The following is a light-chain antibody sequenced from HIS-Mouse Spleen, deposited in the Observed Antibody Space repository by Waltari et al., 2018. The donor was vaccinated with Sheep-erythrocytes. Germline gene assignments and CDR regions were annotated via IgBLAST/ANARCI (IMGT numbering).Light chain of an antibody. J-gene: IGLJ3*02. CDR1: SSAVGGYNY. CDR3: SSYAGSNNWV. CDR2: EVS. Sequence: QSALTQPPSASGSPGQSVPISCTGTSSAVGGYNYVSRYQPHPGKAPKLMIYEVSKRPSGVPDRFSGSKSGNTASLTVSGLQAEDEADYYCSSYAGSNNWVFGGGTKLTVL. V-gene: IGLV2-8*01.